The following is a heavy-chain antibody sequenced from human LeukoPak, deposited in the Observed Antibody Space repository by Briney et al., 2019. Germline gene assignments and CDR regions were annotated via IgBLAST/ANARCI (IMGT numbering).Heavy chain of an antibody. CDR1: GGTFSSYA. CDR3: ATDMGYCSGGSCYIIYFDY. V-gene: IGHV1-69*13. CDR2: IIPIFGTA. J-gene: IGHJ4*02. D-gene: IGHD2-15*01. Sequence: SVKVSCKASGGTFSSYAISWVRQAPGQGLEWMGGIIPIFGTANYAQKFQGRVTITADESTSTAYMELSSLRSEDTAVYYCATDMGYCSGGSCYIIYFDYWGQGTLVTVSS.